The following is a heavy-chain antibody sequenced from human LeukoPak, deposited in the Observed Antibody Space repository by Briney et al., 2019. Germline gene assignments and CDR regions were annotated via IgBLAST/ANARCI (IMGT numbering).Heavy chain of an antibody. CDR2: IHPNSGKT. Sequence: ASVTVSFKSSGYTFINYEINWVRQAPGQGLEWVGWIHPNSGKTGYAQKFQGRVTMTRDTSTETAFMELSSLKFDDTAIFYCARGHYGGNRYFDIWGQGTLVTVSS. CDR3: ARGHYGGNRYFDI. V-gene: IGHV1-8*01. CDR1: GYTFINYE. J-gene: IGHJ4*02. D-gene: IGHD4-23*01.